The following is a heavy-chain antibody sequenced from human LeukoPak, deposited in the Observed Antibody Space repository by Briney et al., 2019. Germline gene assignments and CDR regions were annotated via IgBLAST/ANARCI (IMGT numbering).Heavy chain of an antibody. CDR1: GGSISRGDYY. J-gene: IGHJ4*02. Sequence: SQTLSLTCTVSGGSISRGDYYWNWIHQPPGKGLEWIGYIYYSGSTYYNPSLKSRVTISVDTSKNQFSLKLSSVTAADTAVYYCARGIGYCSGGSCYHRYFHYWGQGTLVTVSS. D-gene: IGHD2-15*01. V-gene: IGHV4-30-4*01. CDR3: ARGIGYCSGGSCYHRYFHY. CDR2: IYYSGST.